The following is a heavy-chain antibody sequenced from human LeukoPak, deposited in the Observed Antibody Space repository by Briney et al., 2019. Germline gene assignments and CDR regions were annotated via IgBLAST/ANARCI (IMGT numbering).Heavy chain of an antibody. CDR3: AKGAYDYIEIAYFDY. V-gene: IGHV3-23*01. J-gene: IGHJ4*02. CDR2: IIGSSGTT. CDR1: GFIFNNYA. Sequence: QSGGSLRLSCVASGFIFNNYAMNWVRQAPGKGLEWVSLIIGSSGTTFYADSVKGRFTISRDKSKSTLYLQMNSLRAEDTAVYYCAKGAYDYIEIAYFDYWGQGSLVTVSS. D-gene: IGHD5-12*01.